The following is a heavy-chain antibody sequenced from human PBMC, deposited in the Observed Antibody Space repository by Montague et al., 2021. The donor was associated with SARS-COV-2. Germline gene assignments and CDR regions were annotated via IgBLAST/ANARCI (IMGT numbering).Heavy chain of an antibody. V-gene: IGHV3-30*04. CDR3: ARDTRGFWSGFGYYHYMDV. Sequence: SLRLSCAASGFTFSSYAMHWVRQAPGKGLEWVAVISYDGSNKYYADSVKGRFTISRDNSKNTLYLQMNSLRAEDTAVYYCARDTRGFWSGFGYYHYMDVWGKGTTVTVSS. CDR1: GFTFSSYA. J-gene: IGHJ6*03. CDR2: ISYDGSNK. D-gene: IGHD3-3*01.